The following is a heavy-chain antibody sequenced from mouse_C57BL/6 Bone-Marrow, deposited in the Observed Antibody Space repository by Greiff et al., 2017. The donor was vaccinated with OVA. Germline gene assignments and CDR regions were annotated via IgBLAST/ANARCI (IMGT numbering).Heavy chain of an antibody. CDR3: AKQPPPRPYFDV. CDR2: ISNGGGST. CDR1: GFTFSDYY. D-gene: IGHD6-1*01. V-gene: IGHV5-12*01. Sequence: EVKLVESGGGLVQPGGSLKLSCAASGFTFSDYYMSWVRQTPEKRLEWVAYISNGGGSTYYPDTVKGRFTISRDNAKNTLYLQMSRLKTEDTAMYYCAKQPPPRPYFDVWGTGTTLTVSS. J-gene: IGHJ1*03.